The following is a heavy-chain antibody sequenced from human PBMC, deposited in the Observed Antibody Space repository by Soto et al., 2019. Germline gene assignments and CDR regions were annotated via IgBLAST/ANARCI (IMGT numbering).Heavy chain of an antibody. CDR2: IYYSGST. CDR3: AREGNLYFDQLFDY. Sequence: PSETLSLTCTVSGGSVSSGSYYWSWIRQPPGKGLEWIGYIYYSGSTNYNPSLKSRVTISVDTSKNQFSLKLSSVTAADTAVYYCAREGNLYFDQLFDYWGQGTLVTVSS. J-gene: IGHJ4*02. V-gene: IGHV4-61*01. CDR1: GGSVSSGSYY. D-gene: IGHD3-9*01.